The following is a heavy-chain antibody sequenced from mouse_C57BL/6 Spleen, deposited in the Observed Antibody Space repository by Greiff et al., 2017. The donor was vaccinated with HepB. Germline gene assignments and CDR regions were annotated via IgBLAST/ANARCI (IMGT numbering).Heavy chain of an antibody. D-gene: IGHD1-1*01. CDR3: AIHYGSSYGY. Sequence: QVQLKQSGAELVMPGASVKLSCKASGYTFTSYWMHWVKQRPGHGLEWIGEIDPSDSYTNYNQKFKGKSTLTVDKSSSTAYMQLSSLTSEDSAVYYCAIHYGSSYGYWGQGTTLTVSS. CDR2: IDPSDSYT. J-gene: IGHJ2*01. CDR1: GYTFTSYW. V-gene: IGHV1-69*01.